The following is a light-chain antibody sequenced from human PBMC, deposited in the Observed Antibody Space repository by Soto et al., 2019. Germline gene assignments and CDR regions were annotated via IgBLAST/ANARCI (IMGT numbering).Light chain of an antibody. CDR1: QSVISTY. V-gene: IGKV3-20*01. Sequence: EIVLTQSPGTLSLSPGERATLSCRASQSVISTYLAWYQQKPGQAPRLLIYGASSRATGIPDRFSSSGSGTDFTLTISRLEPEDFAVYYCQQYRDSLGTFGQGTKVEIK. CDR2: GAS. J-gene: IGKJ1*01. CDR3: QQYRDSLGT.